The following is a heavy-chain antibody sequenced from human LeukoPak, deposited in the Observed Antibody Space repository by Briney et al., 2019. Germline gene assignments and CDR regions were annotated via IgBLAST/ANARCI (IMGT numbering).Heavy chain of an antibody. J-gene: IGHJ4*02. CDR3: ARRANSGWLLASYFDC. Sequence: GESLKISCKGSGYNFGTSWISWVRQMPGKGLELMGIIYPGDSDTRYTPSFQGQVTISVDKSITTAYLQWGSLKASDTAIYYCARRANSGWLLASYFDCWGQGTLVTVSS. CDR2: IYPGDSDT. CDR1: GYNFGTSW. V-gene: IGHV5-51*01. D-gene: IGHD6-19*01.